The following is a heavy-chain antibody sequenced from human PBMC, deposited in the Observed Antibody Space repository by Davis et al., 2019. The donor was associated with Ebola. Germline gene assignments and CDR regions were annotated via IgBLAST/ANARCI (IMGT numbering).Heavy chain of an antibody. D-gene: IGHD6-19*01. J-gene: IGHJ6*02. CDR3: ARLQWLVPYYYGMDV. CDR2: INWNSGSI. CDR1: GFTFDDYA. V-gene: IGHV3-9*01. Sequence: PGGSLRLSCAASGFTFDDYAMHWVRQAPGKGLEWVSGINWNSGSIGYADSVKGRFTISRDNAKNSLYLQMNSLRAEDTAVYYCARLQWLVPYYYGMDVWGQGTTVTVSS.